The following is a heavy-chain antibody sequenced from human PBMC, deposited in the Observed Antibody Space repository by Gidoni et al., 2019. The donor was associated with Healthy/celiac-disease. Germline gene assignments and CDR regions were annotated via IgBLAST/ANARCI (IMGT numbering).Heavy chain of an antibody. CDR3: ARLPPVRKGY. Sequence: QLQLQESGPGLVKPSETLSLTCTVSAGSISSRSYYWGWLRQPPGKGLEWIGSIYSSGSTSYNPSLKSRVTISVDTSKNQFSLQLSSVTAADTAVYYCARLPPVRKGYWGQGTLVTVSS. CDR2: IYSSGST. V-gene: IGHV4-39*01. D-gene: IGHD6-19*01. J-gene: IGHJ4*02. CDR1: AGSISSRSYY.